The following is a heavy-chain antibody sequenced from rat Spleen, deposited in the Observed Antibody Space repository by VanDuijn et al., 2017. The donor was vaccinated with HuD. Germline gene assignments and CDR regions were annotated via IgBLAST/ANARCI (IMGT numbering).Heavy chain of an antibody. CDR3: TRHFSPADYYSSFPVLY. V-gene: IGHV5-29*01. J-gene: IGHJ3*01. CDR2: ISYDGSST. D-gene: IGHD1-2*01. Sequence: EVQLVESDGDLVQPGRSLKLSCAASGFTFSDYYMAWVRQAPTKGLEWVATISYDGSSTYYRDSVKGRFTISRDNAKSTLYLQMDSLRSEDTATYYCTRHFSPADYYSSFPVLYWGQGTLVTVSS. CDR1: GFTFSDYY.